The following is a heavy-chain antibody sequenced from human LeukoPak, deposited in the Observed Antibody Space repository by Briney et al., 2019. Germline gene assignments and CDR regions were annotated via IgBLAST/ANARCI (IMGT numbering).Heavy chain of an antibody. CDR2: MYYSGGT. Sequence: SETLSLTCTVSGGSVSSNRYYWGWIRQPLGKGLEWIGSMYYSGGTYYNPSLKSRVTISADTYKNQFSLKLSSVTAADTAVYYCARDPDYYDDSGYTWGQGTLVTVSS. CDR1: GGSVSSNRYY. V-gene: IGHV4-39*07. D-gene: IGHD3-22*01. CDR3: ARDPDYYDDSGYT. J-gene: IGHJ5*02.